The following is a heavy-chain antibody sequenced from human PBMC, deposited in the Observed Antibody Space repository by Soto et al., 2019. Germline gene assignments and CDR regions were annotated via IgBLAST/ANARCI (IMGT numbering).Heavy chain of an antibody. CDR3: ARVSGSYYYGMDV. V-gene: IGHV4-4*02. CDR2: IYHSGST. Sequence: SETLSLTCAVSGGSISSSNWWSWVRQPPGKGKEWIGEIYHSGSTNYNPNLKSRVTISVEKSKNQITLKLSSMIAADTAMYYCARVSGSYYYGMDVWGQGTTVT. CDR1: GGSISSSNW. D-gene: IGHD1-26*01. J-gene: IGHJ6*02.